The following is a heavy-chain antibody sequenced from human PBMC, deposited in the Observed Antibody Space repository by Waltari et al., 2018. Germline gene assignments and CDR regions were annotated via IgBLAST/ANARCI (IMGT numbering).Heavy chain of an antibody. J-gene: IGHJ4*02. CDR1: GGTFSSYA. CDR2: IIPIFGTA. D-gene: IGHD4-4*01. CDR3: ARDRDSSYSNYDFDY. Sequence: QVQLVQSGAEVKKPGSSVKVSCKASGGTFSSYAISWLRQPPGQGLEWMGGIIPIFGTANYAQKFQGRVTITADESTSTAYMELSSLRSEDTAVYYCARDRDSSYSNYDFDYWGQGTLVTVSS. V-gene: IGHV1-69*01.